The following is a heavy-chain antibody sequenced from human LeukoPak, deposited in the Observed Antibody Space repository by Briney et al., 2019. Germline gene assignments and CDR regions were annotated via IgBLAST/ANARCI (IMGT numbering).Heavy chain of an antibody. D-gene: IGHD3-16*01. Sequence: GGSLRLSCAASGFTFSSYEMNWVRQAPGKGLEWVALISYDGSNKYYADSVKGRFTISRDNSKNTLYLQMNSLRVEDTAVYYCAKPAYAGYYYYMDVWGKGTTVTVSS. J-gene: IGHJ6*03. CDR2: ISYDGSNK. V-gene: IGHV3-30*18. CDR1: GFTFSSYE. CDR3: AKPAYAGYYYYMDV.